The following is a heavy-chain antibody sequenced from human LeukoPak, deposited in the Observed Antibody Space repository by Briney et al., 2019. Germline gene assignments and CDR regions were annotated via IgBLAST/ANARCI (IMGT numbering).Heavy chain of an antibody. CDR2: SYSGGST. V-gene: IGHV3-66*02. Sequence: GGSLRLSCAASGFTVRSNYMRWVRQAPGKGLEWVSVSYSGGSTYYADSVKGRFTISRDNSKNTLYLQMNSLRAEDTAVYYCAAPKDYSHWGQGTLVTVSS. D-gene: IGHD4-11*01. CDR1: GFTVRSNY. J-gene: IGHJ4*02. CDR3: AAPKDYSH.